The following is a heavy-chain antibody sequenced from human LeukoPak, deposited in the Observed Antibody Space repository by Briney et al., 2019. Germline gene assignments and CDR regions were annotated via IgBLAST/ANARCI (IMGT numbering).Heavy chain of an antibody. CDR3: TTPAVAGTDY. V-gene: IGHV3-48*04. J-gene: IGHJ4*02. CDR1: GFTFSSYS. D-gene: IGHD6-19*01. Sequence: GGSLRLSCAASGFTFSSYSMNWVRQAPGKGLEWVSYISSSGSTIYYADSVKGRFTISRDNAKNSLYLQMNSLRAEDTAVYYCTTPAVAGTDYWGQGTLVTVSS. CDR2: ISSSGSTI.